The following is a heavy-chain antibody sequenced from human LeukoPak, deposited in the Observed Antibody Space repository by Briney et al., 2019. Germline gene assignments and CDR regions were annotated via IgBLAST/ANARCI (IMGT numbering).Heavy chain of an antibody. CDR1: GFTFSGYA. V-gene: IGHV3-64D*06. Sequence: PGGSLRLSCSASGFTFSGYAMHWVRQAPGKGLEFVSAITTTGGSTYYADSVKGRFTISRDNSKNTLYLQMSSLRPEDTAVYYCANGGKVRDGYNGWGQGTLVTVSS. CDR3: ANGGKVRDGYNG. CDR2: ITTTGGST. J-gene: IGHJ4*02. D-gene: IGHD5-24*01.